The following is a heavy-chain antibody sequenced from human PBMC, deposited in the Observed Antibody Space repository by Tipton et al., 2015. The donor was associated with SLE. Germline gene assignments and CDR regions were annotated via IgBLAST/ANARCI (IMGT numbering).Heavy chain of an antibody. Sequence: TLSLTCTVSGGSFSSGDYYWSWIRQPPGKGLEWVGEINYSGTTNYNPSLKSRVTISVDTSKNQFSLKLTSVTAADTAVYYCARKIEAVVKHYFDYWGQGPLVAVSS. V-gene: IGHV4-39*07. CDR3: ARKIEAVVKHYFDY. J-gene: IGHJ4*02. CDR1: GGSFSSGDYY. CDR2: INYSGTT.